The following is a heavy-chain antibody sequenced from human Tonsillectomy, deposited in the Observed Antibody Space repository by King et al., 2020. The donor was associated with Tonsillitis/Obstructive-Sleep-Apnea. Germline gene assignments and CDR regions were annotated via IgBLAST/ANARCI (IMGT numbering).Heavy chain of an antibody. CDR1: GFTFNFYS. V-gene: IGHV3-48*02. CDR3: TRDIRGNYDFWSGYPGY. CDR2: ISGSGNTI. J-gene: IGHJ4*02. D-gene: IGHD3-3*01. Sequence: EVQLVESGGGLIQPGGSLRLSCAASGFTFNFYSMDWVRQAPGKGLEWVSYISGSGNTIYYADSLKGRFTISRDNAKSSLYRQMNRLRDEDTAVYYCTRDIRGNYDFWSGYPGYWGQGTLVTVSS.